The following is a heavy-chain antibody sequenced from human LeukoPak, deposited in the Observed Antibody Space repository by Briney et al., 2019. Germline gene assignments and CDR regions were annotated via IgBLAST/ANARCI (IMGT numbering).Heavy chain of an antibody. J-gene: IGHJ5*02. CDR1: GFTVSSNY. CDR3: ARDVGTIPATETGGWFDP. D-gene: IGHD1-26*01. V-gene: IGHV3-33*08. CDR2: IWYDGSNK. Sequence: GGSLRLSCAASGFTVSSNYMSWVRQAPGKGLEWVAIIWYDGSNKYYGDSVKGRFTISRDNSKNTLYLQMNSLRAEDTAVYYCARDVGTIPATETGGWFDPWGQGTLVTVSS.